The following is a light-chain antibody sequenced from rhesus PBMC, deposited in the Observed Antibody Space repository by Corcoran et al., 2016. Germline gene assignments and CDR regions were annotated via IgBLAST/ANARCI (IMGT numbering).Light chain of an antibody. CDR2: AAS. V-gene: IGKV1-33*02. CDR1: QDIGSW. CDR3: HQHNSYPLT. Sequence: DIQMTQSPSSLSASVGDRVTITCQASQDIGSWLAWDQQKPGKAPKVLIYAASSLQSGVPSRFSGSGSGTDFTLTINSLQPEDFATYYCHQHNSYPLTFGGGTKVEIK. J-gene: IGKJ4*01.